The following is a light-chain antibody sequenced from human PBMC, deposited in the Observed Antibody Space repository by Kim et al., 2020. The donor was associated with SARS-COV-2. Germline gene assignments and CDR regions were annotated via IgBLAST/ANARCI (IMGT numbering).Light chain of an antibody. CDR3: SSYADSNNFV. V-gene: IGLV2-8*01. Sequence: QSALTQPPSASGSPGQSVTISCTGTSSDVGGYNYVSWFQQHPGKVPKLMIYAVSQRPSGVPDRFSGSKSGNTASLTVSGLQPEDEADYYCSSYADSNNFVFGAGTKVTVL. CDR1: SSDVGGYNY. CDR2: AVS. J-gene: IGLJ1*01.